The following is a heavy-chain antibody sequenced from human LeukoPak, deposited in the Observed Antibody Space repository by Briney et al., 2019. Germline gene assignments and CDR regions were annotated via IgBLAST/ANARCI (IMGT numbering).Heavy chain of an antibody. CDR2: IYTSGST. V-gene: IGHV4-4*07. D-gene: IGHD3-3*01. Sequence: SETLSLTCTVSGGSISSYYWSWIRQPAGKGLEWIGRIYTSGSTNYNPSLKSRVTISVDKSKNQFSLKLSSVTAADTAVYYCAVDFWSGSHRGYWGQGILVTVSS. CDR1: GGSISSYY. J-gene: IGHJ4*02. CDR3: AVDFWSGSHRGY.